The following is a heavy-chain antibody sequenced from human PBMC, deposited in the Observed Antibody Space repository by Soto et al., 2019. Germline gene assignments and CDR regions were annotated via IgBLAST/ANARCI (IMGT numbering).Heavy chain of an antibody. CDR3: AREGIRSPLYY. CDR1: GFTVSSNY. D-gene: IGHD4-17*01. J-gene: IGHJ4*02. Sequence: ESGGGLVQPGGSLRLSCAVSGFTVSSNYMSWVRQAPGKGLEWVSVIYSGGSTYYADSVKGRFTISRDNSKHTLYLQMNSLRAEDTAVYYCAREGIRSPLYYWGQGTLVTVSS. CDR2: IYSGGST. V-gene: IGHV3-66*01.